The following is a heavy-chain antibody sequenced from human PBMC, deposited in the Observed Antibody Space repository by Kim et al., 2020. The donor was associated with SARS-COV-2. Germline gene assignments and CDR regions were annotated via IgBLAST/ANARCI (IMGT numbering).Heavy chain of an antibody. D-gene: IGHD4-17*01. CDR1: GFTFSSYA. Sequence: GGSLRLSCAASGFTFSSYAMHWVRQAPGKGLEWVAVISYDGSNKYYADSVKGRFTISRDNSKNTLYLQMNSLRAEDTAVYYCARLGSTVTRGGFDYWGQG. CDR3: ARLGSTVTRGGFDY. CDR2: ISYDGSNK. V-gene: IGHV3-30*04. J-gene: IGHJ4*02.